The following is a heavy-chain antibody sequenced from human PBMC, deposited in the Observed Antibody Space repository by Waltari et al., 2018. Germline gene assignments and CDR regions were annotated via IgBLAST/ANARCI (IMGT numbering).Heavy chain of an antibody. V-gene: IGHV4-34*01. CDR1: GGSFSGYY. Sequence: QVQLQQWGAGLLKPSETLSLSCGVSGGSFSGYYWNWIRQPPGKGLEWIGEITHSGSTNYNPSLKSRLTISVDTSKNQFSLKLSSVTAADTAVYYCASYSSGSTHDYWGQGTLVTVSS. CDR3: ASYSSGSTHDY. CDR2: ITHSGST. D-gene: IGHD6-19*01. J-gene: IGHJ4*02.